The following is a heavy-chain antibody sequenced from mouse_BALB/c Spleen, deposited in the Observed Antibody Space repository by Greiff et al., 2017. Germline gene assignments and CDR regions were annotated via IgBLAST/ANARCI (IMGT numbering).Heavy chain of an antibody. CDR3: ARGWEFAY. CDR2: IWAGGST. Sequence: VQGVESGPGLVAPSQSLSITCTVSGFSLTSYGVHWVRQPPGKGLEWLGVIWAGGSTNYNSALMSRLSISKDNSKSQVFLKMNSLQTDDTAMYYCARGWEFAYWGQGTLVTVSA. D-gene: IGHD4-1*01. CDR1: GFSLTSYG. V-gene: IGHV2-9*02. J-gene: IGHJ3*01.